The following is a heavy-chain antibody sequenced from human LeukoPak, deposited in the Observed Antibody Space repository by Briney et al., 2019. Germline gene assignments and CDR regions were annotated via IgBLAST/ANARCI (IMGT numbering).Heavy chain of an antibody. Sequence: PSETLSLTCTVSGGSISSSSYYWGWIRQPPGKGLEWIGNIYYSGSTYYNPSLKSRVTISVDTSKTQFSLKLSSVTAADTAVYYCARARSSGYPDYWGQGTLVTVSS. J-gene: IGHJ4*02. D-gene: IGHD3-22*01. CDR1: GGSISSSSYY. V-gene: IGHV4-39*07. CDR2: IYYSGST. CDR3: ARARSSGYPDY.